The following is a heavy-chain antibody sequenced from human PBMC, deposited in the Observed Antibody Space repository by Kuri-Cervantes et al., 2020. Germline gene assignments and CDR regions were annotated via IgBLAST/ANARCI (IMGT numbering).Heavy chain of an antibody. D-gene: IGHD4-17*01. J-gene: IGHJ4*02. V-gene: IGHV3-21*01. CDR1: GFTFSSYA. CDR3: HGDYVGQDGWPTDY. CDR2: ISSSSSYI. Sequence: GGSLRLSCAASGFTFSSYAMHWVRQAPGKGLEWASSISSSSSYIYYADSVKGRFTISRDNAKNSLYLQMNSLRAEDTAVYYCHGDYVGQDGWPTDYWGQGTLVTVSS.